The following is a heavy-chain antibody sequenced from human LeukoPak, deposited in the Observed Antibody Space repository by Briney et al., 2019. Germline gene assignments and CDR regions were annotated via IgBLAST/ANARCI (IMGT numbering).Heavy chain of an antibody. Sequence: SQTLSLTCAISGDSVSSNNAAWNWIRQSPSRGLEWLGRTYYKSKWYNDYALSVKSRITINPDTSKNQFSLQLNSVTPEDTADYYCARDGSSNWGSYDLWGRGTLVTVSS. J-gene: IGHJ2*01. D-gene: IGHD7-27*01. V-gene: IGHV6-1*01. CDR2: TYYKSKWYN. CDR1: GDSVSSNNAA. CDR3: ARDGSSNWGSYDL.